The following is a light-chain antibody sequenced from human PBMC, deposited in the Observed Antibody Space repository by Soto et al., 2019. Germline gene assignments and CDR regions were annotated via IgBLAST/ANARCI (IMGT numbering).Light chain of an antibody. CDR2: DNN. CDR1: SSNIGAGYD. J-gene: IGLJ2*01. CDR3: QSYDSSLSGVV. V-gene: IGLV1-40*01. Sequence: QPVLTQPPSLSGAPGQRVSISCTGSSSNIGAGYDVHWYQQLPGTAPKLLIYDNNNRPSGVPDRFSGSKSGTSASLAITGLQAEDEADYYCQSYDSSLSGVVFGGVTKLTV.